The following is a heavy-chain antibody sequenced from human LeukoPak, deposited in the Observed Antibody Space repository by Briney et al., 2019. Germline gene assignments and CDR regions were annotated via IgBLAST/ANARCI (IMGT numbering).Heavy chain of an antibody. CDR2: TYYRSKWFY. CDR3: TRDPPNDQSYDL. D-gene: IGHD1-1*01. Sequence: SQTPSLTCAISGDSVSSNTAAWNWIRQSPSRGFEWLGRTYYRSKWFYDYAVSVESRITINPDTSKNQFSLHLNSVTPEDAAMYYCTRDPPNDQSYDLGGQGTLVTVSS. J-gene: IGHJ5*02. CDR1: GDSVSSNTAA. V-gene: IGHV6-1*01.